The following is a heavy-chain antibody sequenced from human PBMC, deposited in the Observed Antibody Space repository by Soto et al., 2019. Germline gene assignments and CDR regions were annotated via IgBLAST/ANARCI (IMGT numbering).Heavy chain of an antibody. CDR3: AKDGRKLVPSQGFAP. CDR2: ITGSGGST. J-gene: IGHJ5*02. Sequence: GGGLEWVSSITGSGGSTYYADSVKGRFTISRDNSKNTLYLQMDSLRAEDTALFYCAKDGRKLVPSQGFAPWVQGSLVPV. V-gene: IGHV3-23*01. D-gene: IGHD6-13*01.